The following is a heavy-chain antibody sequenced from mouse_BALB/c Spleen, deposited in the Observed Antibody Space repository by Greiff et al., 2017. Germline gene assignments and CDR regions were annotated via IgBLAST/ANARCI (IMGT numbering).Heavy chain of an antibody. D-gene: IGHD4-1*01. CDR3: DAGGTVYAMDY. CDR1: GFNIKDYY. CDR2: IDPENGDT. Sequence: VQLQQSGAELVRPGASVKLSCTASGFNIKDYYMHWVKQRPEQGLEWIGWIDPENGDTEYAPKFQGKATMTADTSSNTAYLQLSSLTSEDTAVYYCDAGGTVYAMDYWGQGTSVTVSS. V-gene: IGHV14-4*02. J-gene: IGHJ4*01.